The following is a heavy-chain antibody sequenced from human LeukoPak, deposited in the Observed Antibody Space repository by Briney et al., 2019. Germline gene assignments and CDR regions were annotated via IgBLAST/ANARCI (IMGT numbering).Heavy chain of an antibody. J-gene: IGHJ4*02. CDR2: IYYSGST. CDR1: GGSMSSYY. Sequence: PSETLSPTCTVSGGSMSSYYWSWIRQPPGKGLEWIGYIYYSGSTNYNPSLKSRVTISVDTSKNQFSLKLSSVTAADTAVYYCARHYYGSGSYYSNFDYWGQGTLVTVSS. CDR3: ARHYYGSGSYYSNFDY. D-gene: IGHD3-10*01. V-gene: IGHV4-59*08.